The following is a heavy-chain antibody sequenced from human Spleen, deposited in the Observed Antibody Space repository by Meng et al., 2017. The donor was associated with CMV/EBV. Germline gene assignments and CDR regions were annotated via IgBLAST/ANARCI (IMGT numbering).Heavy chain of an antibody. J-gene: IGHJ4*02. CDR1: GFTVTSTY. CDR3: ARAPVADGAGYFDH. V-gene: IGHV3-11*01. CDR2: IGISDGSI. Sequence: GESLKISCAASGFTVTSTYMSWVRQAPGKGLEWVSYIGISDGSIRYAASVKGRFTISRDNAKNSLYLQMNTLKVEDTAVYYCARAPVADGAGYFDHWGQGTLVTVSS. D-gene: IGHD3-10*01.